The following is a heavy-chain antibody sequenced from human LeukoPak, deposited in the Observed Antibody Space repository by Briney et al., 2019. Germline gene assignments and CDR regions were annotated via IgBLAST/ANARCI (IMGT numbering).Heavy chain of an antibody. CDR3: VRGGRGERPNY. V-gene: IGHV3-7*01. CDR1: GFTFSSYA. Sequence: GGSLRLSCAASGFTFSSYAMHWVRQAPGKGLEWVANIRQDGSDKNYVDSVKGRFTISRDNAKNSLYLQMNSLRVEDTAMYYCVRGGRGERPNYWGQGTLVTVSS. CDR2: IRQDGSDK. J-gene: IGHJ4*02. D-gene: IGHD3-16*01.